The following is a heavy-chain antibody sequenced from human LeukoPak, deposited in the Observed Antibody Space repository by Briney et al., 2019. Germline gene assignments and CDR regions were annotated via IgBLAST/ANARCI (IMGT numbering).Heavy chain of an antibody. J-gene: IGHJ4*02. D-gene: IGHD6-13*01. CDR2: ISYDGSNK. V-gene: IGHV3-30*18. CDR3: AKQEGAQQLVYYFDY. CDR1: GLTFSSYG. Sequence: GGSLRLSCAASGLTFSSYGMHWVRQAPGKGLEWVAVISYDGSNKYYADSVKGRFTISRDNSKNTLYLQMNSLRAEDTAVYYCAKQEGAQQLVYYFDYWGQGTLVTVSS.